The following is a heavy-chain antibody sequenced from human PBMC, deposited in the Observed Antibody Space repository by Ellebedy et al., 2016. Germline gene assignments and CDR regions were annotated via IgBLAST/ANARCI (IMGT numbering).Heavy chain of an antibody. CDR2: ITPILGIA. Sequence: SSVKVSCKASGCTFSSYAISWVRQAPGQGLEWMGRITPILGIANYAQKFQGRVTITADKSTSTAYMELSSLRSEDTAVYYCARDSSSSSRYYYYGMDVWGQGTTVTVSS. CDR3: ARDSSSSSRYYYYGMDV. J-gene: IGHJ6*02. CDR1: GCTFSSYA. V-gene: IGHV1-69*04. D-gene: IGHD6-13*01.